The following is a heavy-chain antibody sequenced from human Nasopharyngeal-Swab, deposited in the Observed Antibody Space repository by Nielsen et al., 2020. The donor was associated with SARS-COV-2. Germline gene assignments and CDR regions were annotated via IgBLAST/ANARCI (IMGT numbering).Heavy chain of an antibody. D-gene: IGHD6-13*01. Sequence: GGSLRLSCAVSGLTVSSTYMSWVRQAPGKGLEWVSVTEIGGTTHYADSVKGRFTISRDNSKNTLYLQMNSLRAEDTAVYYCAKPHLGQQLVVYYFDYWGQGTLVTVSS. J-gene: IGHJ4*02. CDR3: AKPHLGQQLVVYYFDY. CDR2: TEIGGTT. CDR1: GLTVSSTY. V-gene: IGHV3-53*01.